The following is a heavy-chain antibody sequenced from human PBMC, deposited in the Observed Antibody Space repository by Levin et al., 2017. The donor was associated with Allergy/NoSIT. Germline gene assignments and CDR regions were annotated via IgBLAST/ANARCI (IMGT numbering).Heavy chain of an antibody. Sequence: LSLTCAASGFTVSSNYMSWVRQAPGKGLEWVSVIYSGGSTYYADSVKGRFTISRDNSKNTLYLQMNSLRAEDTAVYYCARDRAAAGTFDIWGQGTMVTVSS. CDR3: ARDRAAAGTFDI. CDR1: GFTVSSNY. D-gene: IGHD6-13*01. V-gene: IGHV3-53*01. J-gene: IGHJ3*02. CDR2: IYSGGST.